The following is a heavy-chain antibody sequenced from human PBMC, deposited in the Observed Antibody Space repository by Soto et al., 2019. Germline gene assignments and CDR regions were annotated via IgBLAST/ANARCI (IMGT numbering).Heavy chain of an antibody. CDR1: GFTFSSYG. V-gene: IGHV3-30*18. D-gene: IGHD6-13*01. J-gene: IGHJ3*02. Sequence: QVQLVESGGGVVQPGRSLRLSCAASGFTFSSYGMHWVRQAPGKGLEWVAVISYDGSNKYYADSVKGRFTISRDNSKNTLYLQMNSLRAEDTAVYYCAKESGIAAADYQLDAFDIWGQGTMVTVSS. CDR2: ISYDGSNK. CDR3: AKESGIAAADYQLDAFDI.